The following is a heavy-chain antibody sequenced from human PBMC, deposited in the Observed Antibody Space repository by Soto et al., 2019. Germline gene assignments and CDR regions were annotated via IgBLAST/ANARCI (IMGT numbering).Heavy chain of an antibody. CDR2: IYYSGST. V-gene: IGHV4-39*01. J-gene: IGHJ6*02. Sequence: QLQLQESGPGLVKPSETLSLTCTVSGGSISSSSYYWGWIRQPPGKGLEWIGSIYYSGSTYYNPSLKSRVTIAVDTSKTQFSLKLSSVTAADTAVYYCARHSSGWYSYYYGMDVWGQGTTVTVSS. CDR1: GGSISSSSYY. D-gene: IGHD6-19*01. CDR3: ARHSSGWYSYYYGMDV.